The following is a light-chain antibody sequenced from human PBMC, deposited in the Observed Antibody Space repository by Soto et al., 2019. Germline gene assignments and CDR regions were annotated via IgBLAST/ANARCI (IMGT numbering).Light chain of an antibody. J-gene: IGKJ2*01. Sequence: EIVMTQSPATLSVSPGERATLSCRASQSISSYLAWYQQKPGQAPRLLIYFASTRATGIPARFSGSGSGTEFTLTISSLQSEDFAVYYCQQYHNWPLFGQGNNWPVFGQGTKVDIK. CDR2: FAS. CDR1: QSISSY. V-gene: IGKV3-15*01. CDR3: QQYHNWPLFGQGNNWPV.